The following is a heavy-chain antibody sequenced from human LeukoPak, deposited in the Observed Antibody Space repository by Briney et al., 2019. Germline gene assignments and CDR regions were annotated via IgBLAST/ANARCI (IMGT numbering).Heavy chain of an antibody. CDR3: AKNDYGDYVGAFDI. J-gene: IGHJ3*02. D-gene: IGHD4-17*01. Sequence: GGSLRLSCAASGFTFSSYAMSWVRQAPGKGLEWVSAISGSGGSTYYADSVQGRFTISRDNSKNTLYLQMNSLRAEDTAVYYCAKNDYGDYVGAFDIWGQGTMVSVST. CDR1: GFTFSSYA. CDR2: ISGSGGST. V-gene: IGHV3-23*01.